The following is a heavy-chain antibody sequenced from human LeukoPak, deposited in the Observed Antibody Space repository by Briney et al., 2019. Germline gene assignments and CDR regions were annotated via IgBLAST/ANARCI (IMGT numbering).Heavy chain of an antibody. CDR2: IHNSGIT. J-gene: IGHJ4*02. V-gene: IGHV4-39*01. Sequence: SETLSLTCTVSGDSISSSSYSWGWIRQPPGKGLEWTGSIHNSGITYYSPSLESRVTMSVDTSKNQFSLKLSSVTAADTAVYYCARPGGYCSSTSCYGSFDYWGQGTLVTVSS. D-gene: IGHD2-2*01. CDR1: GDSISSSSYS. CDR3: ARPGGYCSSTSCYGSFDY.